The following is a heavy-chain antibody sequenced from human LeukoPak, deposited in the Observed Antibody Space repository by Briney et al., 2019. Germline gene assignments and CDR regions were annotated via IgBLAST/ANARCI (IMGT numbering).Heavy chain of an antibody. CDR3: ARDPPQSIAVAGIDFDY. V-gene: IGHV3-21*01. CDR1: GFTFSSYS. J-gene: IGHJ4*02. CDR2: ISSSSSYI. D-gene: IGHD6-19*01. Sequence: GGSLRLSCAASGFTFSSYSMNWVRQAPGKGLEWVSSISSSSSYIYYADSVKGRLTISRDNAKNSLYLQMNSLRAEDTAVYYCARDPPQSIAVAGIDFDYWGQGTLVTVSS.